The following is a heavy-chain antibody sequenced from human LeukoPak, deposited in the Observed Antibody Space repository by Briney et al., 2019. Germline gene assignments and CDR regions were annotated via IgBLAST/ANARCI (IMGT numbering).Heavy chain of an antibody. CDR1: GFTFNDYY. D-gene: IGHD2-8*01. CDR3: AKRTISGHYYFDY. V-gene: IGHV3-11*01. Sequence: GGSLRLSCAASGFTFNDYYMSWIRQAPGKGLEWLSYINIGGTNTHYADSVKGRFTISRDNAKKSLYLEMNNLRAEDTAVYYCAKRTISGHYYFDYWGQGTLVTVSS. J-gene: IGHJ4*02. CDR2: INIGGTNT.